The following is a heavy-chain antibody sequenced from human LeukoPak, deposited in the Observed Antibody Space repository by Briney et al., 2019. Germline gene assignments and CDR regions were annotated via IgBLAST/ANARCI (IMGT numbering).Heavy chain of an antibody. CDR2: IKQDGSEK. D-gene: IGHD2-15*01. J-gene: IGHJ4*02. Sequence: GGSLRLSCTASGLTLSNYWMIWVRQAPGKGLQWVAKIKQDGSEKYYVDSVKGRFTISRDNSKNMVYLQMNNLRADDTAVYYCAKSVVVITFRFDDWGQGALVTVSS. CDR1: GLTLSNYW. V-gene: IGHV3-7*03. CDR3: AKSVVVITFRFDD.